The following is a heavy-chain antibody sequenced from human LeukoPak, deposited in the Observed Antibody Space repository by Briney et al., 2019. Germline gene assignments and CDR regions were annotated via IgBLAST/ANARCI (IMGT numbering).Heavy chain of an antibody. CDR2: IYQSGSA. V-gene: IGHV4-38-2*01. D-gene: IGHD2-2*01. CDR1: GYSISSGYY. CDR3: ARHEGDCSSNSCYRGWFDP. Sequence: SETLSLTCAVSGYSISSGYYWGWIRQPPGKGLEWIGSIYQSGSAYYNPSLKSRLTISVDTSKNQFSLKLRSVTAADTAVYYCARHEGDCSSNSCYRGWFDPWGQGTLVIVSS. J-gene: IGHJ5*02.